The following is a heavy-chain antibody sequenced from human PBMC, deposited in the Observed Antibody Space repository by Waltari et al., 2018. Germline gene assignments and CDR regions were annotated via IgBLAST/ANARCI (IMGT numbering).Heavy chain of an antibody. Sequence: QLTLQESGPGLVKPSETLSLTCTVSGGSLLSSAFYWGWVRQPPGKGLEWIGSIYSSGSTNYNPSLRGRITISAATSKTEFYLTLNSVTAADMATYFCASQDLHGDFYRTDVFDFWGRGTSVTVSS. CDR3: ASQDLHGDFYRTDVFDF. J-gene: IGHJ6*01. CDR1: GGSLLSSAFY. CDR2: IYSSGST. V-gene: IGHV4-39*07. D-gene: IGHD2-21*02.